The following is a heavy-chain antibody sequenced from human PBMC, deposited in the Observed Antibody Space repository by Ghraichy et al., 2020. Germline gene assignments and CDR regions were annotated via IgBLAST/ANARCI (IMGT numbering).Heavy chain of an antibody. CDR2: ISGSGGST. CDR1: GFSFHNYG. J-gene: IGHJ2*01. V-gene: IGHV3-23*01. Sequence: GECLNISCTASGFSFHNYGMSWVRQAPGKPLEWVSSISGSGGSTFDADSVKGRFTISRDNSKNTLYLQMNSLRAEDTAVYFCAKRGNFIENFFDVWGRGTLVTVSS. CDR3: AKRGNFIENFFDV. D-gene: IGHD3-10*01.